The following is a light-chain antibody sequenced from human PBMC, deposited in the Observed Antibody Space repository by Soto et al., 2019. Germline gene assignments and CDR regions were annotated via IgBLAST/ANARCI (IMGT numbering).Light chain of an antibody. CDR2: EVS. CDR3: SSFAGTHSPIL. CDR1: SSDDGGYDY. J-gene: IGLJ3*02. Sequence: QSALTQPPSASGSPGQSVAISCTGASSDDGGYDYVSWYQQHPGKVPKLIIYEVSKRPSGVPDRFSGSKSGNTASLTVSGLQAEDEADYYCSSFAGTHSPILFGGGTKLTVL. V-gene: IGLV2-8*01.